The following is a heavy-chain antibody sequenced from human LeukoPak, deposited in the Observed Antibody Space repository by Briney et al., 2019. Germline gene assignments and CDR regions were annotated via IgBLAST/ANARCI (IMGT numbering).Heavy chain of an antibody. V-gene: IGHV3-30*02. CDR1: RFTFSSYG. Sequence: GGSLRLPCATSRFTFSSYGMHWVRQAPGKGLEWVAFIWYDGRSKHYADSVKGRFTISRDNSENTLYLQMNSLRAEDTAVYYCAKTVSAYCSSTSCEIDYWGQGTLVTVSS. CDR2: IWYDGRSK. CDR3: AKTVSAYCSSTSCEIDY. J-gene: IGHJ4*02. D-gene: IGHD2-2*01.